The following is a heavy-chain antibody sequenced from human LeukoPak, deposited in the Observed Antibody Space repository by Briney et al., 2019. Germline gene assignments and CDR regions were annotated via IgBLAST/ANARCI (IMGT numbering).Heavy chain of an antibody. CDR1: GYTFTNYD. CDR3: ARRNKADSNFRLVDY. CDR2: MNPNSANT. J-gene: IGHJ4*02. Sequence: ASVKVSCKASGYTFTNYDINWVRQTTGQGLEWMGWMNPNSANTGYAQKFQGRVTMTRNTSISTAYMELSSLRSEDTAVYYCARRNKADSNFRLVDYWGQGTLVTVSS. D-gene: IGHD1-14*01. V-gene: IGHV1-8*01.